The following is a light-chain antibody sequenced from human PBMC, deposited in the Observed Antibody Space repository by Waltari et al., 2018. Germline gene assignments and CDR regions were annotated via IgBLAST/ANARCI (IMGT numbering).Light chain of an antibody. CDR3: QQSHSPPFT. Sequence: IQMTQSPASLAASLGARVTITCRPSQSVTTSLNWYQQKAGEPPKLLISAASSFQSGVPSRFSGSGSGTDFTLTITHLQPEDVATYFCQQSHSPPFTFGPGTKV. CDR1: QSVTTS. V-gene: IGKV1-39*01. J-gene: IGKJ3*01. CDR2: AAS.